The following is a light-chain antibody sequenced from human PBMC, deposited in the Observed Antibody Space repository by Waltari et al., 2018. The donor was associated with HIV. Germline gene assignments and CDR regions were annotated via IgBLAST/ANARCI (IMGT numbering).Light chain of an antibody. CDR3: AAWDDNLSGWV. CDR1: SSNIGSNY. Sequence: QSVLTQPPSASGTPGQSVTISCSGSSSNIGSNYVYWYQQLPGTAPKLLIYRNKQRTSGVPDRFSSFKSGTSASLAISGLRSEDEADYYCAAWDDNLSGWVFGGGSKLTIL. J-gene: IGLJ3*02. CDR2: RNK. V-gene: IGLV1-47*01.